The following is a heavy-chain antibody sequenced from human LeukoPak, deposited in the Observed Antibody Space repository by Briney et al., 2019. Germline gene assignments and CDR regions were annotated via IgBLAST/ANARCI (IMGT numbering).Heavy chain of an antibody. CDR2: IIPIFGIA. CDR1: GGTFSSYA. D-gene: IGHD4-17*01. V-gene: IGHV1-69*04. Sequence: SVKVSCKASGGTFSSYAISWVRQAPGQGLEWMGRIIPIFGIANYAQKFQGRVTITADKYTSTAYMELSSLRSEDTAVYYCASPYDSGDYQPTNAQYYYGMDVWGQGTTVTVSS. J-gene: IGHJ6*02. CDR3: ASPYDSGDYQPTNAQYYYGMDV.